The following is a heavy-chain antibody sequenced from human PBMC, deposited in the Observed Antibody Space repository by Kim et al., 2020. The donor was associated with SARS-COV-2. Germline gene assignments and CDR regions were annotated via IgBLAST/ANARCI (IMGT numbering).Heavy chain of an antibody. CDR1: GYIFTGYY. D-gene: IGHD3-10*01. Sequence: ASVKVSCKTSGYIFTGYYMHWVRQAPGQGPEWMGRINPNTGDTNYAQKFQGRVTMTRDTSISTAFLELRRLRSDDTAVYYCASTIYYSNYFDPWGQGTLVTVSS. J-gene: IGHJ5*02. CDR3: ASTIYYSNYFDP. CDR2: INPNTGDT. V-gene: IGHV1-2*06.